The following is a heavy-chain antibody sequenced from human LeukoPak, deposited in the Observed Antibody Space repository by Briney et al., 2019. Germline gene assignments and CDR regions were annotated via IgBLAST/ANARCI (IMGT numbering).Heavy chain of an antibody. CDR3: AKYVSGTYYGGFDC. V-gene: IGHV3-23*01. CDR1: AFTFSSYA. J-gene: IGHJ4*02. D-gene: IGHD3-10*01. Sequence: GGSLRLSCAASAFTFSSYAMIWVRQAPGKGLEWVAAISGSGGSTYYRDSVKSRFTISRDNSKNTLFLQMNSLRAEDTAVYYCAKYVSGTYYGGFDCWAQGTLVTVSS. CDR2: ISGSGGST.